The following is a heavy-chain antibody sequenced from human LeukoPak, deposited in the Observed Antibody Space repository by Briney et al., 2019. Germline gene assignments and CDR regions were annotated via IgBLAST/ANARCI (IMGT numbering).Heavy chain of an antibody. CDR2: IYYSGSP. D-gene: IGHD3-22*01. CDR1: GGSLSRHY. CDR3: ARDQADSSGYSAGAFDI. V-gene: IGHV4-59*11. J-gene: IGHJ3*02. Sequence: SETLSLTCTVSGGSLSRHYWSWIRQPPGKGLEWIGYIYYSGSPNYNPSLKSRVSISADTSKRQFSLKLTSVTAADTAVYYCARDQADSSGYSAGAFDIWGQGTMVTVSS.